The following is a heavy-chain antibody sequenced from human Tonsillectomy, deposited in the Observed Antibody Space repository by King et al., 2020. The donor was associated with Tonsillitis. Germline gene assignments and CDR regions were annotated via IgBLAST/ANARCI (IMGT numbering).Heavy chain of an antibody. CDR2: IYYSGST. J-gene: IGHJ2*01. CDR1: GGSVSSGSYY. D-gene: IGHD3-22*01. V-gene: IGHV4-61*01. CDR3: AGXESGSXSYFXL. Sequence: VQLQESGPGLVKPSETLSLTCTVSGGSVSSGSYYWNWIRQPPGKGLEWIGYIYYSGSTNYNPSLKSRVTISVDTSKNQFSLKLSSVTAADTAVYYCAGXESGSXSYFXLWGXXTLVSVSS.